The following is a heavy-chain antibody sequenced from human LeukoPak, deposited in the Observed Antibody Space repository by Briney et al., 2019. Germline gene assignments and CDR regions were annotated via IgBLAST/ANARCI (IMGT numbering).Heavy chain of an antibody. CDR3: AKSPYSSSWYVDY. J-gene: IGHJ4*02. CDR2: ISGSGGST. CDR1: GFTVSSNY. Sequence: GGSLRLSCAASGFTVSSNYMSWVRQAPGKGLEWVSAISGSGGSTYYADSVKGRFTISRDNSKNTLYLQMNSLRAEDTAVYYCAKSPYSSSWYVDYWGQGTLVTVSS. D-gene: IGHD6-13*01. V-gene: IGHV3-23*01.